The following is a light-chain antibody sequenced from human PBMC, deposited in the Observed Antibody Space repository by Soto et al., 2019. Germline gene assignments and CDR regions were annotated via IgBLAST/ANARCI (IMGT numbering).Light chain of an antibody. CDR2: SNN. V-gene: IGLV1-44*01. CDR1: SSNIGSKS. CDR3: AAWDDSLNVLV. J-gene: IGLJ2*01. Sequence: QSVLTQPPSVSGTPGQRVNMSCSGSSSNIGSKSVSWYQHLPQTAPKLLIYSNNQRPSGVPGRFSGYKSGTSASLAISGLQSDDETQYYCAAWDDSLNVLVFGGGTKVTVL.